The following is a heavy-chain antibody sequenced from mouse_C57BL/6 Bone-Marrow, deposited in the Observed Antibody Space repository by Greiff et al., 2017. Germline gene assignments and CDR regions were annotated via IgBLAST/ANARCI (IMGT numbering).Heavy chain of an antibody. Sequence: VQLKESGPELVKPGASVKIPCKASGYTFTDCNMDWVKQSHGKSLEWIGDINPNNGGTIYNQKFKGKATLTVDKSSSTAYMELRSLTSEDTAVYYCARCDYGAWFAYWGQGTLVTVSA. CDR1: GYTFTDCN. D-gene: IGHD2-4*01. V-gene: IGHV1-18*01. J-gene: IGHJ3*01. CDR3: ARCDYGAWFAY. CDR2: INPNNGGT.